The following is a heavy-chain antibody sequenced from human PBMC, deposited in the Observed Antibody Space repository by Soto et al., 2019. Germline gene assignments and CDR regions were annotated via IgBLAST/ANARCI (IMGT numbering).Heavy chain of an antibody. CDR1: GGSVSSGSYY. J-gene: IGHJ4*02. Sequence: PSETLSLTCTVSGGSVSSGSYYWSWIRQPPGNGLEWIGYIYYSGSTNYNPSLKSRVTISVDTSKNQFSLKLSSVTVADTAVYYCARSVVVTALFDYWGQGTLVTVSS. V-gene: IGHV4-61*01. CDR2: IYYSGST. D-gene: IGHD2-21*02. CDR3: ARSVVVTALFDY.